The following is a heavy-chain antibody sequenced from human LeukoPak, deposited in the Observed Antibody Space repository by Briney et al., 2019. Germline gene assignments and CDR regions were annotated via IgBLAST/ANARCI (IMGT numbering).Heavy chain of an antibody. CDR2: ISYDGSNK. CDR1: GFTFSSYG. Sequence: GGSLRLSCAASGFTFSSYGMHWVRQAPGKGLEWVAVISYDGSNKYYADSVKGRFTISRDNSKNTLYLQMNSLRAEDTAVYYCAKVSARGEYFDWLFYYWGQGTLVTVSS. V-gene: IGHV3-30*18. CDR3: AKVSARGEYFDWLFYY. D-gene: IGHD3-9*01. J-gene: IGHJ4*02.